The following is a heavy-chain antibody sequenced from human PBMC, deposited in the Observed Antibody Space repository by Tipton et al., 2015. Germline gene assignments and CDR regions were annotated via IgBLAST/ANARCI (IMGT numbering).Heavy chain of an antibody. CDR3: ARDYNPMIVEIPYYYYGRDV. Sequence: TLSLTCTVSGGSISSYYWNWIRQSPGKGLEWIGFIYSSATTSYSSALRSRVTISVDTSKNQFSLNLRSATAADTAVYYCARDYNPMIVEIPYYYYGRDVWGQGPTVTVTS. CDR1: GGSISSYY. D-gene: IGHD3-22*01. CDR2: IYSSATT. V-gene: IGHV4-59*01. J-gene: IGHJ6*02.